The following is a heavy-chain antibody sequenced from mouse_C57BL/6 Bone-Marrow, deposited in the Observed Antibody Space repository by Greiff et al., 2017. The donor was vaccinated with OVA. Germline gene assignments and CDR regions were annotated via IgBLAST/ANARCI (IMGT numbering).Heavy chain of an antibody. V-gene: IGHV5-12*01. J-gene: IGHJ4*01. CDR3: ARDYDEGMDY. D-gene: IGHD1-1*01. CDR1: GFTFSDYY. Sequence: EVKLVESGGGLVQPGGSLKLSCAASGFTFSDYYMYWVRQTPEKRLEWVAYISNGGGSTYYPDTVKGRFTISRDNAKNTLYLQMSRLKSEDTAMYYCARDYDEGMDYWGQGTSVTVSS. CDR2: ISNGGGST.